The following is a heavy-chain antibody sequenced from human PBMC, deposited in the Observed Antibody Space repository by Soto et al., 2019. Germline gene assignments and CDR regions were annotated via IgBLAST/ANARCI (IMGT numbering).Heavy chain of an antibody. CDR1: GFTFSDYY. CDR2: ISSSSSYT. D-gene: IGHD4-17*01. Sequence: PGGSLRLSCAASGFTFSDYYMSRIRQAPGKGLEWVSYISSSSSYTNYADSVKGRFTISRDNAKNSLYLQMNSLRAEDTAVYYCARARGVDYGDVPYFDYWGQGTLVTVSS. V-gene: IGHV3-11*05. J-gene: IGHJ4*02. CDR3: ARARGVDYGDVPYFDY.